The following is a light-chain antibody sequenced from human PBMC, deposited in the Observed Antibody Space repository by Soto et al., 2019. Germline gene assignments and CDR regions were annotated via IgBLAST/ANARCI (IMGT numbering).Light chain of an antibody. J-gene: IGKJ1*01. CDR2: LVS. V-gene: IGKV2-30*02. Sequence: DVVMTQSPLSLPVTPGQPASISCRSSQSLVHSNGYTYLNRFQQRPGQSPRHLIYLVSDRDSGVTDRFSGSGSGTDFTLKISRVEAEDVGVYYCTQGTHWPRTFGQGTKVEIK. CDR3: TQGTHWPRT. CDR1: QSLVHSNGYTY.